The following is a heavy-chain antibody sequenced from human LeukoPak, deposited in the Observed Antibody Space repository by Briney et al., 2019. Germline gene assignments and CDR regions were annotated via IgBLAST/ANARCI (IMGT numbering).Heavy chain of an antibody. V-gene: IGHV3-23*01. J-gene: IGHJ4*02. Sequence: GGSLRLSCAASGFTFNNYAMNWVRQAPGKGREWVSSISGGGETTYCADSAKGRFTISRDNSQNKLYLQMNRLRAEDTAVYYCARDYADYVGYFFFDYWGQGTLVTVSS. CDR3: ARDYADYVGYFFFDY. CDR2: ISGGGETT. CDR1: GFTFNNYA. D-gene: IGHD4-17*01.